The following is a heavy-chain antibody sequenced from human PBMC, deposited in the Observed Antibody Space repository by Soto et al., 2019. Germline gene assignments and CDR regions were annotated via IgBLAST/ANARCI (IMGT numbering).Heavy chain of an antibody. CDR3: ARAGCDGGRCYTLVGLRYGMDV. CDR2: ISYDGNNK. CDR1: GFTFSSYV. Sequence: QVQLVESGGGVVQPGRSLRLSCAASGFTFSSYVMHWVRQAPGKGLEWVAVISYDGNNKYYADSVKGRFTISRDNSTNTLYLQMNSLRAEDTAVYYCARAGCDGGRCYTLVGLRYGMDVWGQGTTVTVSS. D-gene: IGHD2-15*01. J-gene: IGHJ6*02. V-gene: IGHV3-30-3*01.